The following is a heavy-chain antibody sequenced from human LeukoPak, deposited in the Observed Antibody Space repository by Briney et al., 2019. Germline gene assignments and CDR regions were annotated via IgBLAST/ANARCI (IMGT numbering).Heavy chain of an antibody. D-gene: IGHD3-22*01. CDR1: GGTFSSYA. CDR2: IIPIFGIA. Sequence: GASVKVSCKASGGTFSSYAISWVRQAPGQGLEWMGRIIPIFGIANYAQKFQGRVTITADKSTSTAYMELSSLRSEDTAVYYCARVRDPYCDSSGYLVYWGQGTLVTVSS. J-gene: IGHJ4*02. V-gene: IGHV1-69*04. CDR3: ARVRDPYCDSSGYLVY.